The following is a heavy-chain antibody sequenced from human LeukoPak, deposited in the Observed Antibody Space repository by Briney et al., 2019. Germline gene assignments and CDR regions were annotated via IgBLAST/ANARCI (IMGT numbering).Heavy chain of an antibody. J-gene: IGHJ6*02. CDR1: GYTFTSYD. V-gene: IGHV1-8*01. CDR2: MNPNSGNT. CDR3: AREGVARYYYGMDV. D-gene: IGHD2-15*01. Sequence: ASVKVSCKASGYTFTSYDINWVRQATGQGLEWMGWMNPNSGNTGYAQKFQGRVTMTRNTSISTAYMELSSLRSEDTAVYYCAREGVARYYYGMDVWGQGTTVTVSS.